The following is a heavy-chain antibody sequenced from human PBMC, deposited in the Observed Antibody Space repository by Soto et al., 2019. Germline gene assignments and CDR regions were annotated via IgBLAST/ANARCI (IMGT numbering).Heavy chain of an antibody. CDR1: GGSISSYY. V-gene: IGHV4-59*01. D-gene: IGHD3-16*01. Sequence: SETLSLTCTVSGGSISSYYWSWIRQPPGKGLEWIGYIYYSGSTNYNPSLKSRVTISVDTSKNQFSLKLSSVTAADTAVYSCARGWGYYFDYWGQGTLVTVFS. J-gene: IGHJ4*02. CDR2: IYYSGST. CDR3: ARGWGYYFDY.